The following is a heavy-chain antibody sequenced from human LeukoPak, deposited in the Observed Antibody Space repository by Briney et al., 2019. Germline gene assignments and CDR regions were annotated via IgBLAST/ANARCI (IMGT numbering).Heavy chain of an antibody. D-gene: IGHD6-6*01. Sequence: GRSLRLSCAASGFTFSSYGMHWVRQAPGKGLEWVAVIWYDGSNKYYADSVKGRFTISRDNSKNTLYLQMNSLRAEDTAVYYCAKGQFSSSSGYYFDYWGQGTLVTVSS. CDR1: GFTFSSYG. V-gene: IGHV3-33*06. J-gene: IGHJ4*02. CDR3: AKGQFSSSSGYYFDY. CDR2: IWYDGSNK.